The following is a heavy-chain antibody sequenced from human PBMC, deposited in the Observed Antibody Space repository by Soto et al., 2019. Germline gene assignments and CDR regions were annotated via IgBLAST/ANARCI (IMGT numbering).Heavy chain of an antibody. J-gene: IGHJ3*02. D-gene: IGHD2-15*01. CDR3: AREGCSGGGCYSDAFDI. V-gene: IGHV4-59*01. CDR1: GGSISSYY. Sequence: SETLSLTCTVSGGSISSYYWSWIRQPPGKGLEWIGYIYYSGSTNYNPSLKSRVTISVDTSKNQFSLKLSSVTAADTAVYYCAREGCSGGGCYSDAFDIWGQGTMVTVSS. CDR2: IYYSGST.